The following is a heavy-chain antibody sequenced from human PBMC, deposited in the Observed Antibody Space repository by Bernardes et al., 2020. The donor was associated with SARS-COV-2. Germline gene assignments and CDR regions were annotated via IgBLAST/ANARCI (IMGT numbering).Heavy chain of an antibody. J-gene: IGHJ6*02. Sequence: SETLSLTCTVSGGSISSGGYYWSWIRQHPGKGLEWIGYIHYIGTTHYNPSLKSRLNMSVDPSKNQFSLHLSSVTAADAAVYFCAREGHYGRGGMDVWGQGTTVTVPS. V-gene: IGHV4-31*03. CDR3: AREGHYGRGGMDV. D-gene: IGHD3-10*02. CDR2: IHYIGTT. CDR1: GGSISSGGYY.